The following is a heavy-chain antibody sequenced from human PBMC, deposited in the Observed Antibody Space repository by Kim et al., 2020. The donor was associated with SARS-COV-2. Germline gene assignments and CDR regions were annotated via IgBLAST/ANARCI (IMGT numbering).Heavy chain of an antibody. J-gene: IGHJ6*02. D-gene: IGHD5-12*01. CDR3: AREFLGYSGYDMNYYYYGMDV. Sequence: GGSLRLSCAASGFTFSSYSMNWVRQAPGKGLEWVSSISSSSSYIYYADSVKGRFTISRDNAKNSLYLQMNSLRAEDTAVYYCAREFLGYSGYDMNYYYYGMDVWGQGTTVTVSS. CDR2: ISSSSSYI. V-gene: IGHV3-21*01. CDR1: GFTFSSYS.